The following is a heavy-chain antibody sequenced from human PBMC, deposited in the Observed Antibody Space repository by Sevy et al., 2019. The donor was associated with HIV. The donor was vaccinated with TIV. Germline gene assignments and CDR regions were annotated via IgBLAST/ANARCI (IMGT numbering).Heavy chain of an antibody. Sequence: GGSLRLSCAASGFTFSNYSMSWVRQPPGKGLEWVSTFSFGCGEINYADSVKGRFTISRDNSKNSLYLQMNSLRAEDTAVYYCAREGCSKPHDYWGQGTLVTVSS. CDR3: AREGCSKPHDY. V-gene: IGHV3-23*01. CDR2: FSFGCGEI. J-gene: IGHJ4*02. CDR1: GFTFSNYS. D-gene: IGHD2-2*01.